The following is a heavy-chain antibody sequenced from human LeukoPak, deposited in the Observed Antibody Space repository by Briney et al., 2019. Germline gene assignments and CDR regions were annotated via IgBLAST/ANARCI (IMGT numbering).Heavy chain of an antibody. D-gene: IGHD4-17*01. J-gene: IGHJ6*03. CDR1: GFTFSSYG. CDR2: IWYEGSNK. Sequence: PGGSLRLSCAASGFTFSSYGMHWVRQAPGKGLEWVAVIWYEGSNKYYADSVKGRFTISRDNSKNTLYLQMNSLRAEDTAVYYCAKSIYGDYYYYMEVWGKGTTVTVSS. V-gene: IGHV3-33*06. CDR3: AKSIYGDYYYYMEV.